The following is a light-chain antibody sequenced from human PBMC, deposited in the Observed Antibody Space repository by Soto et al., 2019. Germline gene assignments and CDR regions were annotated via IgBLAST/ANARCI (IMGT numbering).Light chain of an antibody. J-gene: IGKJ2*01. V-gene: IGKV1-5*01. Sequence: DIQMTQFPSTLSASVGDRVTITCRASQSIRSWLAWYQQKPGKAPKLLIYDGSSLQSGVPSGFSGSGSGTGFPLTINSLPPEDFATYYCQQDNAYPYTFGQGTKVETK. CDR3: QQDNAYPYT. CDR1: QSIRSW. CDR2: DGS.